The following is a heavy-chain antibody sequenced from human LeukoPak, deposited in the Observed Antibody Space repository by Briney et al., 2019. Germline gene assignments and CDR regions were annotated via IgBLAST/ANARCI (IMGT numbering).Heavy chain of an antibody. Sequence: PSETLSLTCTVSGGSISSSSYYWGWIRQPPGKGLEWIGSIYYSGSTYYNPSLKSRVTISVDTSKNQFSLKLSSVTAADTAVYYCARPLGAPMSRVDYWGQGTLVTVSS. V-gene: IGHV4-39*01. D-gene: IGHD1-26*01. J-gene: IGHJ4*02. CDR2: IYYSGST. CDR1: GGSISSSSYY. CDR3: ARPLGAPMSRVDY.